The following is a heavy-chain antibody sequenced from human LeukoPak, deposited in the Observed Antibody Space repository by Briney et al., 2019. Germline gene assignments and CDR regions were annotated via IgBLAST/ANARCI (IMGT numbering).Heavy chain of an antibody. CDR3: ARVVGFYGEYGGDAFDI. V-gene: IGHV4-39*07. CDR1: GASISSPGYY. J-gene: IGHJ3*02. CDR2: IYYSGST. Sequence: SETLSLTCTVSGASISSPGYYWGWIRQPPGKGLEWIGSIYYSGSTCYNPSLKSRVTISVDTSKNHFSVNLSSVTAADTAVYYCARVVGFYGEYGGDAFDIWGQGTMVTVSS. D-gene: IGHD4-17*01.